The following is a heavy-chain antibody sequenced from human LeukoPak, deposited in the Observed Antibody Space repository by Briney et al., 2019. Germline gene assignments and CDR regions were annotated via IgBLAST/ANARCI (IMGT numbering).Heavy chain of an antibody. CDR3: ARDSLGYCSGGSCYSGY. CDR1: GYTFTSYG. Sequence: GASVKVSCKASGYTFTSYGISWVRQAPGQGLKWMGWISAYNGNTNYAQKLQGRVTMTTDTSTSTAYMELRSLRSDDTAVYYCARDSLGYCSGGSCYSGYWGQGALVTVSS. V-gene: IGHV1-18*04. CDR2: ISAYNGNT. D-gene: IGHD2-15*01. J-gene: IGHJ4*02.